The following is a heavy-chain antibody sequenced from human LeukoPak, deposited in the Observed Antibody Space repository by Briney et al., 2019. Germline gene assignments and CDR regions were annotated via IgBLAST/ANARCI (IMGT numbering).Heavy chain of an antibody. V-gene: IGHV1-69*05. CDR1: GGTFSSYA. D-gene: IGHD3-3*01. CDR2: IIPIFGTA. J-gene: IGHJ4*02. CDR3: ARALPGYYDFWSGYPY. Sequence: SVKVSCKASGGTFSSYAISWVRQAPGQGLEWMGGIIPIFGTANYAQKFQGRVTITTDESTSTAYMELSSLRSEDTAVYYCARALPGYYDFWSGYPYWGQETLVSVSS.